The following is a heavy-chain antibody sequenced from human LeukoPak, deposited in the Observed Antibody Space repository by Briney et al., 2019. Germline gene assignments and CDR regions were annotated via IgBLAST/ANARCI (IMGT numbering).Heavy chain of an antibody. V-gene: IGHV3-23*01. CDR2: ITVGGGSA. Sequence: GGSLRLSCAASGFTFSTYGMTWVRQAPGKGLEWVSSITVGGGSAYYADSVKGRFTISRDNFKNALYLQMNSLRAEDTAVYYCAKDQDYYDSSGYYIGGPVFYWGQGTLVTVSS. CDR1: GFTFSTYG. D-gene: IGHD3-22*01. CDR3: AKDQDYYDSSGYYIGGPVFY. J-gene: IGHJ4*02.